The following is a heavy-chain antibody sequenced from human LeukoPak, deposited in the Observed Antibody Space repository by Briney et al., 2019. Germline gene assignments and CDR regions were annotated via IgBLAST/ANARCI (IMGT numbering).Heavy chain of an antibody. CDR1: GGSISSGGYY. CDR2: IYYSGST. Sequence: PSQTLSLTCTVSGGSISSGGYYWSWIRQHPGKGLVWIGYIYYSGSTYYNPSLKSRVTISVDTSKNQFSLKLSSVTAADTAVYYCASGRDYDYVWGSYRYTGCFDYWGQGTLVTVSS. CDR3: ASGRDYDYVWGSYRYTGCFDY. D-gene: IGHD3-16*02. J-gene: IGHJ4*02. V-gene: IGHV4-31*03.